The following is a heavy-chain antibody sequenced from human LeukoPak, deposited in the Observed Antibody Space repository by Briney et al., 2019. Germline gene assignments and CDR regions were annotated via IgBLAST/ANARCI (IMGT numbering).Heavy chain of an antibody. D-gene: IGHD3-3*01. V-gene: IGHV1-2*06. CDR2: INPNSGGT. CDR1: GYTFTGYY. J-gene: IGHJ5*02. Sequence: GASVKVPCKASGYTFTGYYMHWVRQAPGQGLEWMGRINPNSGGTNYAQKFQGRVTMTRDTSISTAYMELSRLRSDDTAVYYCAVDFWSGYYTGWFDPWGQGTLVTVSS. CDR3: AVDFWSGYYTGWFDP.